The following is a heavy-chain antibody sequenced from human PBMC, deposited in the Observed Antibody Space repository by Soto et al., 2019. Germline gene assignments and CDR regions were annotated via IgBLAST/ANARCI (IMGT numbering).Heavy chain of an antibody. CDR2: IIPIFGTA. D-gene: IGHD6-13*01. Sequence: ASVKVSCKASGGTFSSYAISWVRQAPGQGLEWMGGIIPIFGTANYAQKFQGRVTITADKSTSTAYMELSSLRSEDTAVYYCARDPIAAAGSYFYYGMDVWGQGTTVT. CDR3: ARDPIAAAGSYFYYGMDV. V-gene: IGHV1-69*06. CDR1: GGTFSSYA. J-gene: IGHJ6*02.